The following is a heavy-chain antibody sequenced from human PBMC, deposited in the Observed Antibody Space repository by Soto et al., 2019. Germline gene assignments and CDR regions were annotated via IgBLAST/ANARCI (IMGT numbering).Heavy chain of an antibody. CDR3: VRAYENSNHYFDY. CDR2: ISIKTNNYAT. J-gene: IGHJ4*02. CDR1: GFTFHGST. D-gene: IGHD3-22*01. V-gene: IGHV3-73*02. Sequence: DAQVVESGGGLVQPGESLKLSCVGSGFTFHGSTMHWVRQASGTGLEWIGLISIKTNNYATVYAASVTGRFTLSRDDSENTAYLQMNSLKTEDTAVYYCVRAYENSNHYFDYWGRGTLVKVSS.